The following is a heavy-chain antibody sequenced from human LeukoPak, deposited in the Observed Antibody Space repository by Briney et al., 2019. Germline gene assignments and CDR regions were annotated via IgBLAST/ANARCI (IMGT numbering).Heavy chain of an antibody. Sequence: GGSLRLSCAVSGFTFSTSNLNWVRQAPGKGLEWVSFISRSGSTKYYADSVKGRFTISRDNAKNSLYLQMNSLRAEDTAVYYCARVYYYTSGSRWGDYFDYWGQGTLVTVSS. CDR2: ISRSGSTK. CDR3: ARVYYYTSGSRWGDYFDY. D-gene: IGHD3-10*01. J-gene: IGHJ4*02. V-gene: IGHV3-48*04. CDR1: GFTFSTSN.